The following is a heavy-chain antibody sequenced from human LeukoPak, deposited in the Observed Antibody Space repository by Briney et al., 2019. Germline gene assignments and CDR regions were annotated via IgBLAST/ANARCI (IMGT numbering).Heavy chain of an antibody. CDR2: INAGNGNT. V-gene: IGHV1-3*01. CDR1: GYTFTNYA. Sequence: GASVKVSCKASGYTFTNYAIHWVRQAPGQRLEWMGWINAGNGNTKYSQKFQGRVTVTRDTSTSTVHMELSGLRSEDTAVYYCARDQEGFDYWGQGTLVTVSS. CDR3: ARDQEGFDY. J-gene: IGHJ4*02.